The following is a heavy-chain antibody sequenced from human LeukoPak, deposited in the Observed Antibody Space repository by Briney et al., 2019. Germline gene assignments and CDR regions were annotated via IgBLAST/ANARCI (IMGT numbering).Heavy chain of an antibody. CDR2: INPSGGST. Sequence: ASVKVSCKASGYTFTSYYMHWVRQAPGQGLEWMGIINPSGGSTSYAQKFQGRVTMTRDTSTSTVYMELSSLRSEDTAVCYCARGTVTTSYYYYGMDVWGQGTTVTVSS. J-gene: IGHJ6*02. V-gene: IGHV1-46*01. D-gene: IGHD4-17*01. CDR1: GYTFTSYY. CDR3: ARGTVTTSYYYYGMDV.